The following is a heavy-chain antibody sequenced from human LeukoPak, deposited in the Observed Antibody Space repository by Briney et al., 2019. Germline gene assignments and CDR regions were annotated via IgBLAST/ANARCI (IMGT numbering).Heavy chain of an antibody. D-gene: IGHD3-3*01. J-gene: IGHJ4*02. CDR2: IKQDGSEK. V-gene: IGHV3-7*04. CDR1: GFTFSRYW. CDR3: TRDVLLHPGDDY. Sequence: GGSLRLSCAASGFTFSRYWMTWVRQAPGKGLEWVANIKQDGSEKYCVDSVKGRFTVSRDNAKNSLYLQMNSLRVEDTAVYYCTRDVLLHPGDDYWGQGTLVTVSP.